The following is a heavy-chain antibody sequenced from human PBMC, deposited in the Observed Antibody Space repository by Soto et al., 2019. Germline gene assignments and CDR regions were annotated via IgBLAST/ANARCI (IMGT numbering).Heavy chain of an antibody. CDR2: ITPIFDTA. Sequence: QVQLVQSGAEVKKPGSSVKVSCKASGGWFGSYAISWVRQAPGQGLEWIGGITPIFDTAHYAQKFQGRVTITADESTSTAYMGLSRLRSEDTAVYYCAKVTSLYGAGHWYFELWGRGTLVTVSS. CDR1: GGWFGSYA. CDR3: AKVTSLYGAGHWYFEL. J-gene: IGHJ2*01. D-gene: IGHD3-10*02. V-gene: IGHV1-69*12.